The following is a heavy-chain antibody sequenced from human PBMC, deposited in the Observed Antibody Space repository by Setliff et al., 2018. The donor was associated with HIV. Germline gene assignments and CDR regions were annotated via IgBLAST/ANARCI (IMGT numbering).Heavy chain of an antibody. CDR2: IDPSDSYT. D-gene: IGHD3-9*01. CDR3: ARALDFLTEQLNWFFPL. V-gene: IGHV5-10-1*01. CDR1: GYSFISYW. Sequence: GESLKISCKGSGYSFISYWISWVRQMPGKGLEWVGRIDPSDSYTNYSPSFQGHVTISADESISTAYLQWSSLKASDTAIYYCARALDFLTEQLNWFFPLWGRGTLVTVSS. J-gene: IGHJ2*01.